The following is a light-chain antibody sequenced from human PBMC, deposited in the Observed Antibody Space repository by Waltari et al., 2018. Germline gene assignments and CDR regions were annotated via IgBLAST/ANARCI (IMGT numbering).Light chain of an antibody. V-gene: IGLV2-23*01. CDR3: CSYAGSSTLL. CDR1: SSDVGSYNL. Sequence: QSALTQPASVSGSPGQSITVSCTGTSSDVGSYNLVSWYQQHPGKAPKLRICEGSKRPSGVANRFSGSKSGNTASLTISGLQAEDEADYYCCSYAGSSTLLFGGGTKVTVL. J-gene: IGLJ2*01. CDR2: EGS.